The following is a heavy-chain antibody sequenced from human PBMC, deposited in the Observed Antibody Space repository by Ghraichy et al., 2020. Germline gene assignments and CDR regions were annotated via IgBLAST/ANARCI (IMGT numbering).Heavy chain of an antibody. CDR1: GGSFSGYY. CDR3: ARVDGTTFYGMDV. D-gene: IGHD1-1*01. CDR2: INHSGST. Sequence: SETLSLTCAVYGGSFSGYYWSWIRQLPGKGLEWIGEINHSGSTNYNPSLKSRVTISVDTSKNQFSLKLSSVTAADTAVYYCARVDGTTFYGMDVWGQGTTVTVSS. V-gene: IGHV4-34*01. J-gene: IGHJ6*02.